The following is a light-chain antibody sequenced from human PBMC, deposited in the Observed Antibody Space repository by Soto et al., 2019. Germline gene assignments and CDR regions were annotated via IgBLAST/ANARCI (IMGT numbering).Light chain of an antibody. CDR1: RSDVGTYNY. Sequence: QSALTQPRSVSGSPGQSVTISCTGTRSDVGTYNYVSWYQQHPGKAPKVMNFDVSKRPSGVPDRFSGSKSGNTASLTISGLQAEDEADHYCCAYGGYSLLFGGGTKLTVL. CDR2: DVS. CDR3: CAYGGYSLL. J-gene: IGLJ2*01. V-gene: IGLV2-11*01.